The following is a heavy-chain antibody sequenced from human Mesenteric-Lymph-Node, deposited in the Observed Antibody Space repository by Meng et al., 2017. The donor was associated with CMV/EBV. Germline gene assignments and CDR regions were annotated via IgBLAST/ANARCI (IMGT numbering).Heavy chain of an antibody. CDR1: GYTFTVYY. CDR2: ITTYNGNT. D-gene: IGHD2-2*01. CDR3: ARVPAAILCYYFDY. Sequence: ASVKVSCKTSGYTFTVYYMYWVRQAPGQGLEWMGWITTYNGNTNYAQNLQGRVTMTTDTSTSTAYMELRSLRSDDTAVYYCARVPAAILCYYFDYWGQGTLVTVSS. J-gene: IGHJ4*02. V-gene: IGHV1-18*04.